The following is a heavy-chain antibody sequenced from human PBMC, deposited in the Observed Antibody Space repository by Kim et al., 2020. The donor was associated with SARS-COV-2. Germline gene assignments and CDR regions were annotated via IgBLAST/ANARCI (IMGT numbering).Heavy chain of an antibody. CDR1: GYSFTSYW. CDR3: ARPMVRGAYPSVAFDI. CDR2: IDPSDSYT. Sequence: GESLKISCKGSGYSFTSYWISWVRQMPGKGLEWMGRIDPSDSYTNYSPSFQGHVTISADKSISTAYLQWSSLKASDTAMYYCARPMVRGAYPSVAFDIWGQGTMVTVSS. J-gene: IGHJ3*02. D-gene: IGHD3-10*01. V-gene: IGHV5-10-1*01.